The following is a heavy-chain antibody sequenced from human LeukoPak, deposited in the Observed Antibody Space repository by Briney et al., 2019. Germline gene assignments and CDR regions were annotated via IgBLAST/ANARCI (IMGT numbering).Heavy chain of an antibody. CDR2: ISYDGSNK. D-gene: IGHD1-20*01. J-gene: IGHJ4*02. Sequence: GGSLRLSCAASGFTFSSYAMHWVRQAPGKGLEWVAVISYDGSNKYYADSVKGRFTISRDNSKNTLCLQMNSLRAEDTAVYYCARVSPSYNWNAESLDYWGQGTLVTVSS. CDR1: GFTFSSYA. V-gene: IGHV3-30*01. CDR3: ARVSPSYNWNAESLDY.